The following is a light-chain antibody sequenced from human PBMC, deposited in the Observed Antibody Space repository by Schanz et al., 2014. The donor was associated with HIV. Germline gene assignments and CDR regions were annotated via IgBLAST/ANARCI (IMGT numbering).Light chain of an antibody. CDR3: AAWDDSLNALV. V-gene: IGLV1-44*01. CDR1: SSNIGINT. CDR2: ANM. J-gene: IGLJ2*01. Sequence: QSVLTQPPSVSGTPGQRVTILCSGSSSNIGINTVNWYQHLPGTAPKLLMYANMERPSGVPDRFSGFGSGTSASLAISGLQSEDEADYYCAAWDDSLNALVFGGGTKLTVL.